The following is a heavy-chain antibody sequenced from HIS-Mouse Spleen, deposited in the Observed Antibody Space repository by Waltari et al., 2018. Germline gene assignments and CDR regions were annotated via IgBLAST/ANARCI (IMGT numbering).Heavy chain of an antibody. V-gene: IGHV2-70*15. CDR1: GFSLSTSRMC. J-gene: IGHJ4*02. Sequence: QVTLRESGPALVKPTQTLTLTCTFSGFSLSTSRMCVSWIRPPPGKALEWLARIDLDDDKYYSTSLKTRLTISKDTSKNQVVLTMTNMDPVDTATYYCARIAEGYSSGWYAFDYWGQGTLVTVSS. CDR2: IDLDDDK. CDR3: ARIAEGYSSGWYAFDY. D-gene: IGHD6-19*01.